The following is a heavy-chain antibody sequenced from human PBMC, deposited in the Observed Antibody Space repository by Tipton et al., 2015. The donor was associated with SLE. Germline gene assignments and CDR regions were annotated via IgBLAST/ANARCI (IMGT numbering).Heavy chain of an antibody. J-gene: IGHJ6*03. CDR3: ARISPNYYYMDV. D-gene: IGHD2-15*01. CDR1: GYSFTGYW. CDR2: IDPSDSYT. Sequence: VQLVQSGAEVKKPGESLRISCKGSGYSFTGYWISWVRQMPGKGLEWMGKIDPSDSYTNYSPSFQGHVTISVDKSINTAYLQWSSLRASDTAMYYCARISPNYYYMDVWGKGTTVTVSS. V-gene: IGHV5-10-1*01.